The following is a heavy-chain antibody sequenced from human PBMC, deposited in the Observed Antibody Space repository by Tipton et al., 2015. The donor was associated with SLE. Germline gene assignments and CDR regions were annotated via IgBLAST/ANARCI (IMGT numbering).Heavy chain of an antibody. J-gene: IGHJ6*03. CDR1: GYSISSGYY. V-gene: IGHV4-38-2*02. CDR2: VYHSGST. CDR3: ARDIRWRNEAYLYYCTDG. D-gene: IGHD1-1*01. Sequence: TLSLTCTVSGYSISSGYYWGWIRQPPGKGLGWIGSVYHSGSTYYNPSLKSRVTISVDTPKNQFSLKLSSVTAADTAVYYCARDIRWRNEAYLYYCTDGWGKGTTVTV.